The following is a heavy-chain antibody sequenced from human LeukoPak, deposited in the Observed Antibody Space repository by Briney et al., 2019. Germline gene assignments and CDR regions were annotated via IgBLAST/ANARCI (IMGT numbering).Heavy chain of an antibody. J-gene: IGHJ4*02. V-gene: IGHV4-39*01. CDR1: GGSISSSSYY. CDR2: IYYSGST. CDR3: ARQRPGSRYYYGSGSYPYDY. Sequence: SETLSLTCTVSGGSISSSSYYWGWIRQPPGKGLEWIGSIYYSGSTYYNPSLKSRVTISVDTSKNQFSLKLSSVTAADTAVYYCARQRPGSRYYYGSGSYPYDYWGQGTLVTVSS. D-gene: IGHD3-10*01.